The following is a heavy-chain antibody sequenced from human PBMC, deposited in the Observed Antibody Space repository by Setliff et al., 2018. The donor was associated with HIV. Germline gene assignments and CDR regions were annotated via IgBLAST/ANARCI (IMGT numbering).Heavy chain of an antibody. Sequence: PSETLSLTCTVSGGSISSYYWSWIRQPAGKGLEWIGHIYTSGSSTYNPSLKSRVTISRDTSKNQFSLKLSSVTAADTAVYYCARAPTVVTLLDYWGQGTLVTVSS. CDR2: IYTSGSS. V-gene: IGHV4-4*07. CDR1: GGSISSYY. CDR3: ARAPTVVTLLDY. J-gene: IGHJ4*02. D-gene: IGHD4-17*01.